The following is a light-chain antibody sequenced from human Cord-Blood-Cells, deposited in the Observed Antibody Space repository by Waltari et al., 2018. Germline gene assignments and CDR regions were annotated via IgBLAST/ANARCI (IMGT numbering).Light chain of an antibody. CDR2: EAS. CDR1: QSISSW. V-gene: IGKV1-5*03. Sequence: DIQMTQSPSTLSASVGDRVTITCRASQSISSWLAWYQQKPGKAPTLLIDEASILESGVPSRFSGSGSGTEFTLTISSLQPDDFATYYCQQYNSYPYTFGQGT. CDR3: QQYNSYPYT. J-gene: IGKJ2*01.